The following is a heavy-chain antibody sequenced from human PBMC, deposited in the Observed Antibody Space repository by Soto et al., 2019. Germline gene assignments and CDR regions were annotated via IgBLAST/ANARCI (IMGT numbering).Heavy chain of an antibody. J-gene: IGHJ4*02. CDR3: ARGTKGWEGVYYFDY. Sequence: QVQLVQSGAEVKKPGASVKVSCKASGYTFTGYYMHWVRQAPGQGLEWMGWINPNSGGTNYAQKFQGRVTMTRDTSISTAYMELSRLRSDDTAVYYCARGTKGWEGVYYFDYWGQGTLVTVSS. CDR1: GYTFTGYY. CDR2: INPNSGGT. D-gene: IGHD1-26*01. V-gene: IGHV1-2*02.